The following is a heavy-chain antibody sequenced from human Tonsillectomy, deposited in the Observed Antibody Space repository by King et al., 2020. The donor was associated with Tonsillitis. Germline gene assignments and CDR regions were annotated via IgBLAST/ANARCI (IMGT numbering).Heavy chain of an antibody. V-gene: IGHV4-59*01. CDR1: GGSISSYY. J-gene: IGHJ5*02. Sequence: QLQESGPGLVKPSETLSLNCTVSGGSISSYYWSWIRQPPGKGLEWIGYIYYSVSTNYNPSLKSRVTISVDTSKNQFSLKLSSVTAADTAVYYCARPRNDFWFDPWGQGTLVTVSS. CDR3: ARPRNDFWFDP. CDR2: IYYSVST. D-gene: IGHD3-3*01.